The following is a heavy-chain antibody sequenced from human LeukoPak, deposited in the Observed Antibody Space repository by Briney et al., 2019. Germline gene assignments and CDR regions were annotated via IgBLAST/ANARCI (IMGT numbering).Heavy chain of an antibody. D-gene: IGHD2-2*01. CDR2: IIPIFGTA. J-gene: IGHJ5*02. V-gene: IGHV1-69*13. Sequence: SVKVSCKASVGTFSSYAISWVRQAPGQGLDWMGGIIPIFGTANYPQKFQGRVTITADESTSTAYMELSSLRSEDTAVYYCAREGVVVPAAMFGWFDPWGQGTLVTVSS. CDR1: VGTFSSYA. CDR3: AREGVVVPAAMFGWFDP.